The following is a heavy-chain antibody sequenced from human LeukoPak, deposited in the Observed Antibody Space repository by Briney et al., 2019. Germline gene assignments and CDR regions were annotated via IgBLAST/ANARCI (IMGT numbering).Heavy chain of an antibody. J-gene: IGHJ6*03. D-gene: IGHD1-1*01. CDR2: IGTASDT. CDR3: ARGPPRGKYYYIDV. Sequence: GGSLRLSCAASGFTFSSFDMHWVRQPTGQGLEWVSTIGTASDTYYPASVEGRFTLSSDNAKNSLYLQMNSLTAGDTAVYYCARGPPRGKYYYIDVWGKGTTVSVSS. CDR1: GFTFSSFD. V-gene: IGHV3-13*01.